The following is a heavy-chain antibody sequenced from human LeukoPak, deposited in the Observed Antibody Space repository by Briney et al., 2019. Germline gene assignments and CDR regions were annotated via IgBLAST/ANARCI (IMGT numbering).Heavy chain of an antibody. D-gene: IGHD3-10*01. CDR3: ARGRDYGSGSMELDY. CDR2: IGTAGDT. CDR1: GFTFSSYD. J-gene: IGHJ4*02. Sequence: PGGSLRLSCAASGFTFSSYDMHWVRQVTGRGLEWVSGIGTAGDTYYPGSVKGRFTISRENAKNSLYLQMSSLRAGDTAVYYCARGRDYGSGSMELDYWGQGTLVTVSS. V-gene: IGHV3-13*04.